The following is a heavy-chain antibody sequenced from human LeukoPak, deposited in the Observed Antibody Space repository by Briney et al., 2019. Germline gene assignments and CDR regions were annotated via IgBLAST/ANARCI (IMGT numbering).Heavy chain of an antibody. D-gene: IGHD3-3*01. CDR3: ARDHAFSYYYYYMDV. CDR2: INQDGSEK. V-gene: IGHV3-7*01. Sequence: GGSLRLSCAASGFIFSSYWMSWVRQAPGKGLEWVANINQDGSEKYYVDSVKGRFTISRDNAKNSLYLQMNSLRAEDTAVYYCARDHAFSYYYYYMDVWGKGTTVTV. J-gene: IGHJ6*03. CDR1: GFIFSSYW.